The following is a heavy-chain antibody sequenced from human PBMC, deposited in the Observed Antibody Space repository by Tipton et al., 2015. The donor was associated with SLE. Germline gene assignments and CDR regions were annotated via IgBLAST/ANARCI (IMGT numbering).Heavy chain of an antibody. J-gene: IGHJ4*02. CDR3: ASRLSLAAAGVNY. CDR1: GGSISSHY. CDR2: IYYSGST. D-gene: IGHD6-13*01. V-gene: IGHV4-59*11. Sequence: TLSLTCTVSGGSISSHYWSWIRQPPGKGLEWIGYIYYSGSTNYNPSLKSRVTISVDTSKNQFSLKLSSVTAADTAVYYCASRLSLAAAGVNYWGQGTLVTVSS.